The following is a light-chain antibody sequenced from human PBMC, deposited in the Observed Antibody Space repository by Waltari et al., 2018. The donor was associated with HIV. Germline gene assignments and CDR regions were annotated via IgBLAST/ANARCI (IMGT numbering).Light chain of an antibody. Sequence: QSALTQPASVSGSPGQSITLSCPGTSSAVGGYNYVSWYQQHPGKAPKLMIYDVSKRPSGVSNRFSGSKSGNTASLTISGLQAEDEADYYCCSYAGSSTYVFGTGTKVTVL. CDR1: SSAVGGYNY. V-gene: IGLV2-23*02. CDR2: DVS. CDR3: CSYAGSSTYV. J-gene: IGLJ1*01.